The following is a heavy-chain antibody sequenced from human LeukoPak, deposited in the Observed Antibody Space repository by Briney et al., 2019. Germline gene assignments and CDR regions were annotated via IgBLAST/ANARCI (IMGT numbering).Heavy chain of an antibody. V-gene: IGHV1-2*02. Sequence: ASVKVSCKASGYTFTGYYMHWVRQAPGQGLEWMGWINPNSGGTKYAQKFQGRVTMTRDTSISTAYMELTRLRSGDTAVYYCARGETEETGTRPDAFDIWGQGTMVTVSS. CDR2: INPNSGGT. D-gene: IGHD6-13*01. CDR1: GYTFTGYY. CDR3: ARGETEETGTRPDAFDI. J-gene: IGHJ3*02.